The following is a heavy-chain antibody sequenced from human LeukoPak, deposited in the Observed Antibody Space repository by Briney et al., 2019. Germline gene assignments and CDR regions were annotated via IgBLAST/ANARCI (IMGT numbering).Heavy chain of an antibody. V-gene: IGHV4-39*01. CDR1: GGSISSSSYY. Sequence: PSETLSLTCTVSGGSISSSSYYWGWIRQPPGKGLEWIGSVYYSGSTYYNPSLKSRVTISVDTSKNQFSLKLSSVTAADTAVYYCARLRDSSSWYYFDYWGQGTLVTVSS. CDR3: ARLRDSSSWYYFDY. CDR2: VYYSGST. D-gene: IGHD6-13*01. J-gene: IGHJ4*02.